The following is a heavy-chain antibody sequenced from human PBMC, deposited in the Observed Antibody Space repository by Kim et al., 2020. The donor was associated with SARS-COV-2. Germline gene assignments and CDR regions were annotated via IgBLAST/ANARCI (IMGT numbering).Heavy chain of an antibody. J-gene: IGHJ4*02. V-gene: IGHV1-69*02. Sequence: EKFQGQVTITEDKSTSTAYMELSSLRSEDTAVYYCARLQSTVTTVAFDYWGQGTLVTVSS. CDR3: ARLQSTVTTVAFDY. D-gene: IGHD4-17*01.